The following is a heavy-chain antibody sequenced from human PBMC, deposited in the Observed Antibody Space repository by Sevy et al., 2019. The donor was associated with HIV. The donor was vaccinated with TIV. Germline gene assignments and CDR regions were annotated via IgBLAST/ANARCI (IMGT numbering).Heavy chain of an antibody. V-gene: IGHV3-11*01. CDR1: GFTFIDYY. J-gene: IGHJ4*02. CDR3: ARGTNYYESSGPSYFDY. D-gene: IGHD3-22*01. Sequence: GGSLRLSCAASGFTFIDYYMSWIRQAPGKGLEWVSHISTSGVTIYYADSVKGRFTISRDNAKNSLYLQMNSLRAEDTAVYYCARGTNYYESSGPSYFDYWGQGRLVTVSS. CDR2: ISTSGVTI.